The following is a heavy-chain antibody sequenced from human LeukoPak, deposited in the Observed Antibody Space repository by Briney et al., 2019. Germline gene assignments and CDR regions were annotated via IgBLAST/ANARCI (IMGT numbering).Heavy chain of an antibody. CDR2: IIPIFGTA. V-gene: IGHV1-69*05. CDR1: GGTFSSYA. J-gene: IGHJ4*02. D-gene: IGHD6-19*01. Sequence: GASVKVSCKASGGTFSSYAISWVRQAPGQGLEWMGGIIPIFGTASYAQKFQGRVTMTRDTSTSTVYMELSSLRSEDTAVYYCARGPYSSGFYWGQGTLVTVSS. CDR3: ARGPYSSGFY.